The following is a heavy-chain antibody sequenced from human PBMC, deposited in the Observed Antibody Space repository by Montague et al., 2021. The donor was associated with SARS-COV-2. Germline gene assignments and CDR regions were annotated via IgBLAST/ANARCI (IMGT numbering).Heavy chain of an antibody. D-gene: IGHD5-24*01. CDR2: ISSSSSYT. J-gene: IGHJ6*02. V-gene: IGHV3-11*05. Sequence: SLRPSCAASGFTFSYYYMNWIRQAPGKGLEWVSYISSSSSYTNYADSVRGRFTISRDNAKNSLYLQMNSLRAEDTAVYYCARDPYSGWLHEHYYYYGMDVWGQGTPVTVSS. CDR1: GFTFSYYY. CDR3: ARDPYSGWLHEHYYYYGMDV.